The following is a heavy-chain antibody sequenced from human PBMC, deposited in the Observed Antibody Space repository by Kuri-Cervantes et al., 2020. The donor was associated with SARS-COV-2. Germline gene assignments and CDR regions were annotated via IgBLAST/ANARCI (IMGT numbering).Heavy chain of an antibody. CDR1: EFSLSTSGMR. CDR2: IDWDDDK. Sequence: SGPTLVKPTQTLTLTCTFSEFSLSTSGMRVSWIRQPPGKALEWLARIDWDDDKFYSISLKTRLTISKDTSKNQVVLTMANMDPVDTATYYCARGATKYYFDYWGQGTLVTVSS. V-gene: IGHV2-70*04. D-gene: IGHD5-24*01. J-gene: IGHJ4*02. CDR3: ARGATKYYFDY.